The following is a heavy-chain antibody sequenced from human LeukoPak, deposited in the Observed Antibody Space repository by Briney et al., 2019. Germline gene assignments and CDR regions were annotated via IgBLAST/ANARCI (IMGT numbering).Heavy chain of an antibody. D-gene: IGHD3-3*01. Sequence: SETLSLTCTVSGGSISSYYWRWIRQPPGKGLEWIGYIYYSGSTNYNPSLTSRVTISVDTSKNQFSLKLSSVTAADTAVYYCARSGSNYDFWSGLGYYYYYMDVWGKGTTVTVSS. CDR3: ARSGSNYDFWSGLGYYYYYMDV. CDR2: IYYSGST. J-gene: IGHJ6*03. CDR1: GGSISSYY. V-gene: IGHV4-59*01.